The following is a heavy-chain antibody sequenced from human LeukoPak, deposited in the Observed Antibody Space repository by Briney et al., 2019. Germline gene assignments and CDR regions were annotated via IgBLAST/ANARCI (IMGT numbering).Heavy chain of an antibody. V-gene: IGHV4-39*01. CDR1: GGSISSSSYY. Sequence: SETLSLTCTVSGGSISSSSYYWGWIRQPPGKGLEWIGSIYYSGSTYHNPSLKSRVTISVDTSKNQFSLKLSSVTAADTAVYYCARRRRAARHYFDYWGQGTLVTVSS. D-gene: IGHD6-13*01. CDR2: IYYSGST. J-gene: IGHJ4*02. CDR3: ARRRRAARHYFDY.